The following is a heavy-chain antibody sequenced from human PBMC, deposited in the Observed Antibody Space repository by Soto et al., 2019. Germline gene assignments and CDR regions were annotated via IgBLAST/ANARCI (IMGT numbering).Heavy chain of an antibody. CDR1: GGTFSSYA. D-gene: IGHD3-22*01. Sequence: SVKVSCKASGGTFSSYAISWVRQAPGQGLEWMGGIIPIFGTANYAQKFQGRVTITADKSTSTAYMELSSLRSEDTAVYYCARHYYDSSGYFDVRDDAFDIWGQGTMVTVSS. J-gene: IGHJ3*02. CDR2: IIPIFGTA. CDR3: ARHYYDSSGYFDVRDDAFDI. V-gene: IGHV1-69*06.